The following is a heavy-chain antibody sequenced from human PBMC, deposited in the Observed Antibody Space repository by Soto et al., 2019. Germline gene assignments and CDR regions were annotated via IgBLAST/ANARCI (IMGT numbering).Heavy chain of an antibody. CDR2: IYHSGAT. CDR1: GYSIRGSKW. V-gene: IGHV4-4*02. Sequence: SETLSLTCSGSGYSIRGSKWWSWVRQSPGRGLEWIGDIYHSGATNYNPSLKSRLTMSVDKSKNAFSMKLVSVTAADPAVYYCAKEAPVSNLDYCGQRPLVTVSS. CDR3: AKEAPVSNLDY. J-gene: IGHJ4*02.